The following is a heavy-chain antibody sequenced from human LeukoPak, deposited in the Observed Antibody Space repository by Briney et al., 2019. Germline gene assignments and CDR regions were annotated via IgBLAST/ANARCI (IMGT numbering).Heavy chain of an antibody. CDR3: ARSPHYFYGMDV. V-gene: IGHV3-66*01. Sequence: PGGSLRLSCAASGFTVSSNYMSWVRQAPGKGLEWVSLIYSGGSTYYAHSVKGRFTISRDNSKNTLYLQMNSLRAEDTAVYYFARSPHYFYGMDVWGQGTTVTVSS. CDR2: IYSGGST. CDR1: GFTVSSNY. J-gene: IGHJ6*02.